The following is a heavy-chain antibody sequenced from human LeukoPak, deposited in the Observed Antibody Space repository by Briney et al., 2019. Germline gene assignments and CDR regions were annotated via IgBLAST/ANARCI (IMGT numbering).Heavy chain of an antibody. D-gene: IGHD2/OR15-2a*01. CDR1: GFIFTSDT. CDR3: ARNFDS. V-gene: IGHV3-48*01. J-gene: IGHJ4*02. Sequence: GGSLRLSCAASGFIFTSDTMNWVRQAPGKGLEWVSYITSSSSTIYYADSVKGRFTMSRDNAENSLYLQMNSLRAEDTAVYYCARNFDSWGQGTLVTVSS. CDR2: ITSSSSTI.